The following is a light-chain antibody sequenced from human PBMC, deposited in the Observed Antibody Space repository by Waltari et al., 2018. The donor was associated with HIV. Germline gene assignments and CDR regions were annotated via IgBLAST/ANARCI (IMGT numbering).Light chain of an antibody. Sequence: QSVLTQPPSASGTFGQRVAISCSGSSSNIGDNTVNWYQQVPGASPKLLIYNDDQRPAGGPDRFSGSKSGTSASLAINGLQSEDEGTYYCSTWQDGLNGVLFGGGTELAVL. J-gene: IGLJ2*01. V-gene: IGLV1-44*01. CDR1: SSNIGDNT. CDR2: NDD. CDR3: STWQDGLNGVL.